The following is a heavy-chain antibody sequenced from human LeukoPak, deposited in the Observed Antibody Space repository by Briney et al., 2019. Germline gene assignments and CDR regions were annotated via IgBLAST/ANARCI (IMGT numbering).Heavy chain of an antibody. Sequence: ASVKVSCEVSGYILTELSVHWVRQAPGKGLEWMGGFDPEDGEKIYAQKFQGRVIMTEDTSTDTAYMELSSLRSEDTAVYYCASCLNYGSGRIYYLDVWGKGTTVTVSS. CDR1: GYILTELS. CDR3: ASCLNYGSGRIYYLDV. J-gene: IGHJ6*04. V-gene: IGHV1-24*01. CDR2: FDPEDGEK. D-gene: IGHD3-10*01.